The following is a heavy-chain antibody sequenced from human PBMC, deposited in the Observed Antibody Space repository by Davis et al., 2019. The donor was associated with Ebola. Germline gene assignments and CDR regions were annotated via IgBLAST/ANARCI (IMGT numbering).Heavy chain of an antibody. V-gene: IGHV3-48*04. Sequence: GGSLRLSCAASGFTFSSYWMHWVRQAPGKGLEWVSYISSSGSTIYYADSVKGRFTISRDNAKNSLYLQMNSLRAEDTAVYYCARVLLFFGSGYSGAFDIWGQGTMVTVSS. D-gene: IGHD6-13*01. CDR2: ISSSGSTI. CDR1: GFTFSSYW. CDR3: ARVLLFFGSGYSGAFDI. J-gene: IGHJ3*02.